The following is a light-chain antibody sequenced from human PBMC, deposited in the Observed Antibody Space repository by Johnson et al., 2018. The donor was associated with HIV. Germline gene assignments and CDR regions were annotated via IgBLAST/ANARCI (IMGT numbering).Light chain of an antibody. CDR3: GTWDPSLSAGHV. V-gene: IGLV1-51*01. CDR2: DDL. J-gene: IGLJ1*01. CDR1: GSNIGDNY. Sequence: QSVLTQPPSVSAAPGQKVTISCSGIGSNIGDNYVSWYQHLPGTAPRLLIYDDLKRPSGIPDRFSGSKSGTSATLGITVLQTGDEADYYCGTWDPSLSAGHVFGTGTKVTVL.